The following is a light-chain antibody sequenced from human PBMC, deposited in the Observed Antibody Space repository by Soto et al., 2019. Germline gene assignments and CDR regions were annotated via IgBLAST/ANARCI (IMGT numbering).Light chain of an antibody. V-gene: IGLV1-40*01. J-gene: IGLJ2*01. CDR1: SSNIGAGSD. CDR3: QSYDSSLSASRV. CDR2: GDT. Sequence: QSVLTQPPSVSGAPGQRVTISCTGTSSNIGAGSDVHWYQQLPGTAPKLLVHGDTYRPSGVPDRFSGSKSGTSASLAITGLQPEDEAVYYCQSYDSSLSASRVFGGGTKLTVL.